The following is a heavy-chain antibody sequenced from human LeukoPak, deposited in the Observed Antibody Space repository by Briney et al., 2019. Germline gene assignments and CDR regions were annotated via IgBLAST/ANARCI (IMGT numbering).Heavy chain of an antibody. J-gene: IGHJ4*02. CDR3: ARDRGRDGYKIFDY. CDR1: GFTFSSYA. CDR2: ISSSSSYI. D-gene: IGHD5-24*01. V-gene: IGHV3-21*01. Sequence: GGSLRLSCAASGFTFSSYAMNWVRQAPGKGLEWVSSISSSSSYIYYADSVKGRFTISRDNAKNSLYLQMNSLRAEDTAVYYCARDRGRDGYKIFDYWGQGTLVTVSS.